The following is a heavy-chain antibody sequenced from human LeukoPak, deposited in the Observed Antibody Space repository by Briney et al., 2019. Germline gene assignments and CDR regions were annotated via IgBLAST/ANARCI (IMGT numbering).Heavy chain of an antibody. D-gene: IGHD3-9*01. J-gene: IGHJ5*02. Sequence: GSLRLSCAASGFTFSSYEMNWVRQAPGKGLEWVSYISSSGSTIYYADSVKGRFTISRDNAKNSLYLQMNSLRAEDTAVYYCAKASILTGYYPGGWFDPWGQGVLVTVSS. CDR3: AKASILTGYYPGGWFDP. V-gene: IGHV3-48*03. CDR1: GFTFSSYE. CDR2: ISSSGSTI.